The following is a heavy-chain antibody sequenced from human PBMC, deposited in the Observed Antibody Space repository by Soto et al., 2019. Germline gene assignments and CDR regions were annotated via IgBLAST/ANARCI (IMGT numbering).Heavy chain of an antibody. J-gene: IGHJ5*02. V-gene: IGHV4-31*03. CDR1: CGSISSGGYY. D-gene: IGHD3-3*01. CDR2: IYYSGST. Sequence: PSETLSLTCTVSCGSISSGGYYWSWIRQHPGKGLEWIGYIYYSGSTYYNPSLKSRVTISVDTSKNQFSLKLSSVTAADTAVYYCAREDGTYYDFWSGPWFDPWGQGTLVTVSS. CDR3: AREDGTYYDFWSGPWFDP.